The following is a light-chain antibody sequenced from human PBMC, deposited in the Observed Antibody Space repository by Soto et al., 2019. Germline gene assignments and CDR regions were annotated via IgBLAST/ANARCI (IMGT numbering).Light chain of an antibody. CDR1: ENLSRN. V-gene: IGKV3-15*01. CDR3: QQYDKWPHT. Sequence: EMILTQSPDTLSVSPGERATLSCRSSENLSRNVAWYQQQPGQAPRLLIHGASTRATGISARFSGSGSGTDFTLTISSLQSEDFAVYFCQQYDKWPHTFGQGIKLEIK. J-gene: IGKJ2*01. CDR2: GAS.